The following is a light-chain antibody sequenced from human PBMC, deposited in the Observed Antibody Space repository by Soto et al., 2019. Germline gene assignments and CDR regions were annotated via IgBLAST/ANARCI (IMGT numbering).Light chain of an antibody. CDR1: QSVGSN. J-gene: IGKJ1*01. CDR2: GAS. CDR3: QQYNNWPMT. V-gene: IGKV3-15*01. Sequence: EIVMTQSPATLSVSPGERASLSCRASQSVGSNLAWYQQKPGQAPRLLNYGASIRATGIPARFSGSGSGTEFTLTISSLQSEDFAVYYCQQYNNWPMTFGQGTKVDIK.